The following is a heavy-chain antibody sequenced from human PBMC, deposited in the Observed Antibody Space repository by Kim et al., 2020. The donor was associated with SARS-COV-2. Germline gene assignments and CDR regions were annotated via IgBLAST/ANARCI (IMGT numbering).Heavy chain of an antibody. CDR1: GGTFSSYA. Sequence: SVKVSCKASGGTFSSYAISWVRQAPGQGLEWMGGIIPIFGTANYAQKFQGRVTITADESTSTAYMELSSLRSEDTAVYYCASADCSSTSCYGDYYYGMDVWGQGTTVTVSS. CDR2: IIPIFGTA. D-gene: IGHD2-2*01. CDR3: ASADCSSTSCYGDYYYGMDV. V-gene: IGHV1-69*13. J-gene: IGHJ6*02.